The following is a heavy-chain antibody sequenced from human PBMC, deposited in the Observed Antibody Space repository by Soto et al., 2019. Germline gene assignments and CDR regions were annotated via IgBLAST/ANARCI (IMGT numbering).Heavy chain of an antibody. Sequence: SETLSLTCTVSGGSISSYYWSWIRQPPGKGLEWIGYIYYSGSTNYNPSLKSRVTISVDTSKNQFSLKLSSVTAADTAVYYCARDTYHHFQWSPQGRFDTWGQGTLVTVSS. CDR1: GGSISSYY. CDR2: IYYSGST. J-gene: IGHJ5*02. CDR3: ARDTYHHFQWSPQGRFDT. V-gene: IGHV4-59*01. D-gene: IGHD2-15*01.